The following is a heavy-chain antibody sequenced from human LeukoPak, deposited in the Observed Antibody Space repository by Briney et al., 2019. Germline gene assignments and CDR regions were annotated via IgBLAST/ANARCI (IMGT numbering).Heavy chain of an antibody. CDR2: MYHTGHT. J-gene: IGHJ4*02. Sequence: SETLSLTCNVSGGSISNYYWSWIRQPPGKGLEWIGYMYHTGHTMYNSSLKSRVTMSLDTSKNHFSLRLSSVTAADTAVYYCARHPFATPFDYGGLGTLSPVSS. CDR3: ARHPFATPFDY. D-gene: IGHD2-15*01. CDR1: GGSISNYY. V-gene: IGHV4-59*08.